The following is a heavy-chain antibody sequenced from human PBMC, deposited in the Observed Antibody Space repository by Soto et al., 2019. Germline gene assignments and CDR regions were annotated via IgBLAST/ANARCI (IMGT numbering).Heavy chain of an antibody. CDR1: GYNFTNLD. V-gene: IGHV1-8*01. D-gene: IGHD2-15*01. CDR3: ARLAEYCNGIKCYSNFDF. Sequence: ASVKVSRKTSGYNFTNLDINWVLQAPGRGLVWMGWMNPSSGETGSAQNFQGRVTMTRDISTRTFFMQLTSLRSEDTAIYYCARLAEYCNGIKCYSNFDFWGRGTQVTVSS. CDR2: MNPSSGET. J-gene: IGHJ4*01.